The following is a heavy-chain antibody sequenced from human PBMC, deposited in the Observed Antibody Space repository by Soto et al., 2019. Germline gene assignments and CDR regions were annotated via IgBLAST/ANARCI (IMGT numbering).Heavy chain of an antibody. V-gene: IGHV3-7*01. J-gene: IGHJ6*03. CDR2: IKQDGSEK. CDR3: AREVVVVPDYMDV. D-gene: IGHD2-2*01. CDR1: GFTFSSYW. Sequence: GGSLRLSCAASGFTFSSYWMSWVRRAPGKGLEWVANIKQDGSEKYYVDSVKGRFTISRDNAKNSLYLQMNSLRAEDTAVYYCAREVVVVPDYMDVWGKGTTVTVSS.